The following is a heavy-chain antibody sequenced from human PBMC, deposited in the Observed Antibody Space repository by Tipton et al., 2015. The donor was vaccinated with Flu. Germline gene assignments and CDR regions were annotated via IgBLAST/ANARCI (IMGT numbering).Heavy chain of an antibody. CDR2: ISAYNGNT. V-gene: IGHV1-18*01. Sequence: QLVQSGAEVKKPGASVKVSCKASGYTFTSYGISWVRQAPGQGLEWMGWISAYNGNTNYAQKLQGRVTMTTDTSTSTAYMERRGLRSDDPAVYYCARDLGIAAAGIDWFDPWGQGTLVTVSS. J-gene: IGHJ5*02. CDR1: GYTFTSYG. D-gene: IGHD6-13*01. CDR3: ARDLGIAAAGIDWFDP.